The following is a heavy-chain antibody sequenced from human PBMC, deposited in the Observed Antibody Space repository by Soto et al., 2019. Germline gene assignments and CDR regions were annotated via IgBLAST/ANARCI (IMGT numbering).Heavy chain of an antibody. CDR1: GYPVTAYY. V-gene: IGHV1-2*02. D-gene: IGHD3-3*01. CDR2: INPATGAA. Sequence: QLHLVQSGAVVKKPGASVTVSCSASGYPVTAYYMHWVRQAPGRGLEWMGGINPATGAAKYTQTFQGRVTMTRGTSTSTGFMELGGLTSEDPAVFYCARGGGVGVAGSAAFDMWGQGTLVTVSS. CDR3: ARGGGVGVAGSAAFDM. J-gene: IGHJ3*02.